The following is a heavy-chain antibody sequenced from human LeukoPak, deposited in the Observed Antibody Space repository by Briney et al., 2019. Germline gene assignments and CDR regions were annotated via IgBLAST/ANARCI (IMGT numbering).Heavy chain of an antibody. V-gene: IGHV4-39*01. D-gene: IGHD6-19*01. J-gene: IGHJ3*02. Sequence: SETLSLTCTVSGGSISSSSYYWGWIRQPPGKGLEWIGSIYYSGSTYYNPSLKSRVTISVDTSKNQFSLKLSSVTAADTAVYYCAILDSGWYEDDAFDIWGQGTMVTVSS. CDR2: IYYSGST. CDR1: GGSISSSSYY. CDR3: AILDSGWYEDDAFDI.